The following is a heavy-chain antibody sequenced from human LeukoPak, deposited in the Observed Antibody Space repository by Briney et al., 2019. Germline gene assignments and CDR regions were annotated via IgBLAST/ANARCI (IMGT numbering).Heavy chain of an antibody. D-gene: IGHD6-13*01. V-gene: IGHV3-53*01. CDR2: IYSGGST. CDR3: ARALTYSSSSVSAFDI. CDR1: GFTVSSNY. Sequence: GGSLRLSCAASGFTVSSNYMSLVRQAPGKGLEWVSVIYSGGSTYYADSVKGRFTISRDNSKNTLYLQMNSLRAEDTAVYYCARALTYSSSSVSAFDIWGQGTMVTVSS. J-gene: IGHJ3*02.